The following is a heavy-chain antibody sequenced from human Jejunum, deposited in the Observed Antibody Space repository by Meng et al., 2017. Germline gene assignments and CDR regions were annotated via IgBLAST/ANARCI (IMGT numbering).Heavy chain of an antibody. CDR2: VSYDGSNK. Sequence: SCAASGFTFTNYGMRWVRQGPGRGLEWVAVVSYDGSNKFYAESVKGRFTISRDNSKNTLYLQMNSLRAEDTAVYYCAREVVPAAMFGWFDPWGQGTLVTVSS. V-gene: IGHV3-30*19. J-gene: IGHJ5*02. CDR1: GFTFTNYG. D-gene: IGHD2-2*01. CDR3: AREVVPAAMFGWFDP.